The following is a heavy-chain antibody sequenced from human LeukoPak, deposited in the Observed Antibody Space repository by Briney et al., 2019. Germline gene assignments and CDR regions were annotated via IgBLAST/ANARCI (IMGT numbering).Heavy chain of an antibody. CDR1: GYSFTSYW. J-gene: IGHJ4*02. Sequence: GESLKISCKGSGYSFTSYWISWVRQMPGKGLEWMGRIDPSDSYTNYSPSFQGHVTISADKSISTAYLQWSSLKASDTAMYYCARLDYYGPGSYYNEDYWGQGTLVTVSS. CDR3: ARLDYYGPGSYYNEDY. D-gene: IGHD3-10*01. V-gene: IGHV5-10-1*01. CDR2: IDPSDSYT.